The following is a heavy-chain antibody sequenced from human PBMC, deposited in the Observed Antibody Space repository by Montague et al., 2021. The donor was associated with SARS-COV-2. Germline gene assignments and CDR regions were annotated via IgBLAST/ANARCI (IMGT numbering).Heavy chain of an antibody. CDR2: IYTSGRT. D-gene: IGHD3-10*01. Sequence: SETLSLTCGVSGGSINSYYWSWIRQPAGKGLEWIGRIYTSGRTNHSPSLKSRVTISVDTSRNHLSLKLTSVTAADTAAYYCARRGSSVWGVTVSAELDYWGQGILVIVSS. J-gene: IGHJ4*02. CDR1: GGSINSYY. CDR3: ARRGSSVWGVTVSAELDY. V-gene: IGHV4-4*07.